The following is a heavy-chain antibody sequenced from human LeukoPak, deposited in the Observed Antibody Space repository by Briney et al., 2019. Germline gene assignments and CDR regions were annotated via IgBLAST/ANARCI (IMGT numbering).Heavy chain of an antibody. CDR1: GFTFSGFW. Sequence: GGSLRLSCAASGFTFSGFWMHWVRQAPGKGLVWVSRINSDGSSTSYADSVKGRFTISRDNAKNSLYLQMNSLRAEDTAVYYCARDVFYVGVTFYSRGVNWFDSWGQGTLVTVSS. J-gene: IGHJ5*01. D-gene: IGHD2-15*01. CDR2: INSDGSST. V-gene: IGHV3-74*01. CDR3: ARDVFYVGVTFYSRGVNWFDS.